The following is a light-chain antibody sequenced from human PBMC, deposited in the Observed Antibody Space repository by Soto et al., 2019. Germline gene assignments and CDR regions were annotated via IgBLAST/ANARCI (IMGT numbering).Light chain of an antibody. CDR2: GVS. V-gene: IGKV3-20*01. J-gene: IGKJ2*01. Sequence: EIVLTQSPGTLSLSPGERATLSCRASQSISSNSLVWYQQKPGQAPRLLIYGVSSRATGIPDRFSGSGSGTDFTLTISRLEAGDFAVYYCQQYNTSPYIFGQGTKLEI. CDR1: QSISSNS. CDR3: QQYNTSPYI.